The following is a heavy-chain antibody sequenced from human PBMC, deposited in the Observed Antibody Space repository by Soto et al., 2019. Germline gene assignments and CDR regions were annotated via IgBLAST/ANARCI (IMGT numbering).Heavy chain of an antibody. Sequence: GASVKVSCKSSGDTFSSYAIIWVRQATGQGLEWMGGIIPIFGTANYAQKFQGRVTITADESTSTAYMELSSLRSEDTAVYYCARGVWAVAGTDYYYYYYGMDVWGQGTTVTVSS. CDR2: IIPIFGTA. D-gene: IGHD6-19*01. V-gene: IGHV1-69*13. CDR1: GDTFSSYA. CDR3: ARGVWAVAGTDYYYYYYGMDV. J-gene: IGHJ6*02.